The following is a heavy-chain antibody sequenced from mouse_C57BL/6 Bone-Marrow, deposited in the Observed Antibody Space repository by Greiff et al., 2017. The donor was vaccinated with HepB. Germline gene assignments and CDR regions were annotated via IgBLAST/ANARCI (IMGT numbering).Heavy chain of an antibody. V-gene: IGHV14-4*01. CDR2: IDPENGDT. J-gene: IGHJ2*01. CDR1: GFNIKDDY. Sequence: VQLQQSGAELVRPGASAKLSCTASGFNIKDDYMHWVKQMPEQGLEWIGWIDPENGDTEYASKFQGKATITADTSSNTAYLQLSSLTSEDTAVYYCTPYYYVSAWGQGTTLTVSS. CDR3: TPYYYVSA. D-gene: IGHD1-1*01.